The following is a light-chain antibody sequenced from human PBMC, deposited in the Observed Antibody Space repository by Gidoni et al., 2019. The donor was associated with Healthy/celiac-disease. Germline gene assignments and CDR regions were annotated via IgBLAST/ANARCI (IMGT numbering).Light chain of an antibody. J-gene: IGKJ1*01. CDR2: KAS. Sequence: RVTITCRASQSISSWLAWYQQKPEKAPKLLIYKASSLESGVPSRFSGSGSGTEFTLTISSLQPDDFATYYCQQYNSYWTFGQGTKVEIK. CDR3: QQYNSYWT. V-gene: IGKV1-5*03. CDR1: QSISSW.